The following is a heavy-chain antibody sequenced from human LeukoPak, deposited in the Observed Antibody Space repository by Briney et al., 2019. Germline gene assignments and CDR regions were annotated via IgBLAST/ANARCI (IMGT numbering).Heavy chain of an antibody. CDR3: ARSFLDQRSSWADS. D-gene: IGHD6-13*01. CDR2: ILYDGSNE. J-gene: IGHJ4*02. Sequence: PGRSLRLSCAASGFTFSSYAMHWVRQTPGKGLEWVAIILYDGSNEYYADSVKGRFTISRDNSKNTLYLQMSSLRVEDTAVYYCARSFLDQRSSWADSWGQGTLVTISS. V-gene: IGHV3-30-3*01. CDR1: GFTFSSYA.